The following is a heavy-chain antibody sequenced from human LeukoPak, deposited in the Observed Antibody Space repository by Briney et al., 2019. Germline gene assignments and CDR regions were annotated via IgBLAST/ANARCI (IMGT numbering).Heavy chain of an antibody. J-gene: IGHJ4*02. CDR3: ASIYCSSTSCPFDY. CDR1: GGSISSSSYY. Sequence: SETLSLTCTVSGGSISSSSYYWGWIRQPPGKGLEWIGSIYYSGSTYYNPSLKSRVTMSVDTSKNQFSLRLSSVTAADTAVYYCASIYCSSTSCPFDYWGQGTLVTVSS. D-gene: IGHD2-2*01. V-gene: IGHV4-39*07. CDR2: IYYSGST.